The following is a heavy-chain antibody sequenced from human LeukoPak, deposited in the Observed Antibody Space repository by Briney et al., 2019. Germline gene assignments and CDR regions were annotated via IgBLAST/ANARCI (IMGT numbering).Heavy chain of an antibody. CDR2: IIPIFGTA. D-gene: IGHD1-7*01. CDR1: GGTFSSYA. Sequence: ASVKVSCKASGGTFSSYAMSWVRQAPGQGLEWMGRIIPIFGTANYAQKFQGRVTITTDESTSTAYMELSSLRSEDTAVYYCANHITGTTSWFDPWGQGTLVTVSS. J-gene: IGHJ5*02. CDR3: ANHITGTTSWFDP. V-gene: IGHV1-69*05.